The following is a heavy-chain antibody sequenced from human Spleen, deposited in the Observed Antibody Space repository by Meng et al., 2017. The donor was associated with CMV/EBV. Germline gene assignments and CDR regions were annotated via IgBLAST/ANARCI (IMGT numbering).Heavy chain of an antibody. CDR2: ISAYNGNT. D-gene: IGHD3-3*01. V-gene: IGHV1-18*01. CDR1: GYTFTSYG. J-gene: IGHJ6*02. Sequence: ASVKVSCKASGYTFTSYGISWVRQAPGQGLEWMGWISAYNGNTNYAQKLQGRVTMTTDTSTSTAYMELRSLRSDDTAVYYCARNYNFWSGYYKSRYYGMDVWGQGTTVTV. CDR3: ARNYNFWSGYYKSRYYGMDV.